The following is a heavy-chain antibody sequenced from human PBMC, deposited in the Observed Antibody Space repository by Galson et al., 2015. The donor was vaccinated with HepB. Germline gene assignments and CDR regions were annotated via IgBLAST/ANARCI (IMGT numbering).Heavy chain of an antibody. V-gene: IGHV3-30*18. Sequence: SLRLSCAASGFTFSSYGMHWVRQAPGKGLEWVAVISYDGSNKYYADSVKGRFTISRDNSKNTLYLQMNSLRAEDTAVYYCAKEAGYGSGSHKDYWGQGTLVTVSS. D-gene: IGHD3-10*01. J-gene: IGHJ4*02. CDR3: AKEAGYGSGSHKDY. CDR1: GFTFSSYG. CDR2: ISYDGSNK.